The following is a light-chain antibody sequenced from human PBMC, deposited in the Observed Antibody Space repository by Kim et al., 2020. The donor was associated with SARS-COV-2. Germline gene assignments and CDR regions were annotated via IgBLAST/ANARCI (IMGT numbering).Light chain of an antibody. V-gene: IGLV3-21*04. J-gene: IGLJ3*02. CDR2: YDS. CDR1: NDGSKS. CDR3: QVWDSRSDHPV. Sequence: APGKTARITCGGNNDGSKSVRRYQPEPCQAPEVVIYYDSDRPSGNPGRVYGSSSGNTATLTISRVEAGNEADYYCQVWDSRSDHPVFGGGTQLTVL.